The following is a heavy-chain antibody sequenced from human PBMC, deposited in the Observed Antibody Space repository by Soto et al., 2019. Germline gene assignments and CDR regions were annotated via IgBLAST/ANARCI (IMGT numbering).Heavy chain of an antibody. J-gene: IGHJ6*02. Sequence: LSLSCAASGFTVSSNYMSWVCQAPGKGLEWVSVIYSGGSTYYADSVKGRFTISRDNSKNTLYLQMNSLRAEDTAVYYCASVVVPAAIHYGMDGRGQGTTVPVSS. CDR1: GFTVSSNY. V-gene: IGHV3-53*01. CDR3: ASVVVPAAIHYGMDG. D-gene: IGHD2-2*02. CDR2: IYSGGST.